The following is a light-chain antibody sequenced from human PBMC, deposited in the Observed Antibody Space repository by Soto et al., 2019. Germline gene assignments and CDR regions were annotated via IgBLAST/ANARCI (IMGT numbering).Light chain of an antibody. CDR1: QSISSY. Sequence: ESQNSQSPSSLVSSFRNKNTITSRASQSISSYLNWYQQKPGKAPKLLIYAASSLQSGVPSRFSGSGSGTDFTLTISSLQPEDFATYYCQQSYSTPFFGPGTKVDIK. CDR3: QQSYSTPF. J-gene: IGKJ3*01. V-gene: IGKV1-39*01. CDR2: AAS.